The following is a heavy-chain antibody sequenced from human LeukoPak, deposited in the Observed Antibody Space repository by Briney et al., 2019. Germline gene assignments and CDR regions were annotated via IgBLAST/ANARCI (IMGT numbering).Heavy chain of an antibody. D-gene: IGHD6-19*01. Sequence: GGSLRLSCAASGFMFSDYYMSWVRQAPGKGLEWVANIKQHGSEKYYVDSVKGRFTISRDNAKNSLYLQMNSLRAEDTAVYYCARDSIWGIAVAGKKYNWFDPWGQGTLVTVSS. J-gene: IGHJ5*02. CDR3: ARDSIWGIAVAGKKYNWFDP. V-gene: IGHV3-7*01. CDR1: GFMFSDYY. CDR2: IKQHGSEK.